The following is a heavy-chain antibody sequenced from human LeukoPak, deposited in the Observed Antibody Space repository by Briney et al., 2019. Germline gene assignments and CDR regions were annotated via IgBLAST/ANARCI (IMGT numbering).Heavy chain of an antibody. J-gene: IGHJ5*02. CDR1: GFTFSSYW. Sequence: PGGSLRLSCAVSGFTFSSYWMSWVRQAPGKGLEWVANIKQDGSEKNYVDSVKGRFTISRDNAKNSLYLQMNSLRAEDTAVYYCASGGQIWISWGQGTLVIVSS. D-gene: IGHD5-18*01. CDR3: ASGGQIWIS. V-gene: IGHV3-7*01. CDR2: IKQDGSEK.